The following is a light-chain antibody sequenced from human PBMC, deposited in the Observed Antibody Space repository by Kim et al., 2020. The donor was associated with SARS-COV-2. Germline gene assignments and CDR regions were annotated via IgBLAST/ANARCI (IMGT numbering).Light chain of an antibody. J-gene: IGKJ1*01. CDR3: HQYDKFPQT. Sequence: ASIGDRFTITCQASQAINDYLDWYPQKPGGVPKLLIYDATRLETGVPSRFSGSGSGTDFTLTISSLQPEDIATYYCHQYDKFPQTFGQGTKVDIK. CDR1: QAINDY. V-gene: IGKV1-33*01. CDR2: DAT.